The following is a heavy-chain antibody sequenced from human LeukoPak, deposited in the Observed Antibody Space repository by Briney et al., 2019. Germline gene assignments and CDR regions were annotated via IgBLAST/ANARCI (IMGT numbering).Heavy chain of an antibody. CDR2: ISYDGSNK. CDR3: AKDRREYSYGSFDY. Sequence: PGGSLRLSCAASGFTFSSYGMHWVRQAPGKRLEWVAVISYDGSNKYYADSVKGRFTISRDNSKNTLYLQMNSLRAEDTAVYYCAKDRREYSYGSFDYWGQGTLVTVSS. CDR1: GFTFSSYG. V-gene: IGHV3-30*18. J-gene: IGHJ4*02. D-gene: IGHD5-18*01.